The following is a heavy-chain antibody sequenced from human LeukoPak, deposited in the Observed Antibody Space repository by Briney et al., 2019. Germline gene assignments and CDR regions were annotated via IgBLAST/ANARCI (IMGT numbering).Heavy chain of an antibody. Sequence: ASVKVSCKAPEYIFNRYDIKGVGQAAGRGGDGMGWTNPNSGNTGYAHKFQGRVTMTRTPSTSTAYMELSSLRSGDTAVYYCAFRYFTGGSCPSPFDYWGQGTLITVSS. CDR2: TNPNSGNT. J-gene: IGHJ4*02. D-gene: IGHD2-15*01. CDR1: EYIFNRYD. V-gene: IGHV1-8*01. CDR3: AFRYFTGGSCPSPFDY.